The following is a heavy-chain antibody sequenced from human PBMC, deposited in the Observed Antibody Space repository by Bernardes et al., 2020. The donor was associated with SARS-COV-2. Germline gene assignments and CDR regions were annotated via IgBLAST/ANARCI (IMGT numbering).Heavy chain of an antibody. J-gene: IGHJ5*02. V-gene: IGHV4-31*03. D-gene: IGHD3-3*01. CDR3: ARGIPQSITIFGVVIPGNWFDP. CDR2: IYYSGST. CDR1: GGSIRSDGYY. Sequence: SEPLSLICTVSGGSIRSDGYYWSWIRQHPGKGLEWIGYIYYSGSTYYNPSLKSRVTISVDTSKNQFSLKLSSVTAADTAVYYCARGIPQSITIFGVVIPGNWFDPWGQGTLVTVSS.